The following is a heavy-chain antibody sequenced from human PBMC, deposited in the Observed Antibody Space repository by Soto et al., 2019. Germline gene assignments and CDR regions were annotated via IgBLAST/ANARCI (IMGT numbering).Heavy chain of an antibody. J-gene: IGHJ6*02. Sequence: QVQLQESGPGLVKPSGTLSLTCAVSGGSISSSNWWSWVRQTPGKGLEWIGEIYHSGSTNYNPSLKSRATISVDKSKNQFPLKLSSVSAADTAVYYCARERAFGESSPGYYYYGMDVWGQGTTVTVSS. V-gene: IGHV4-4*02. CDR1: GGSISSSNW. D-gene: IGHD3-10*01. CDR3: ARERAFGESSPGYYYYGMDV. CDR2: IYHSGST.